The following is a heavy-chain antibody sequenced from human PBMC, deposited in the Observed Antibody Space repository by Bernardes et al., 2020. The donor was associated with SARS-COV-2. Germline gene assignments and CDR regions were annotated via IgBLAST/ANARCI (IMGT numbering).Heavy chain of an antibody. J-gene: IGHJ4*02. CDR3: ARDSPSPFDY. CDR1: GFTLSSSW. CDR2: IKQDGSEK. Sequence: GGSLRLSCAASGFTLSSSWMSWVRQAPGKGLEWVANIKQDGSEKYYVDSVKGRFTISRDNAKNSLSLQMNSLRAEDTAVYYCARDSPSPFDYWGQGTLVTVSS. V-gene: IGHV3-7*05.